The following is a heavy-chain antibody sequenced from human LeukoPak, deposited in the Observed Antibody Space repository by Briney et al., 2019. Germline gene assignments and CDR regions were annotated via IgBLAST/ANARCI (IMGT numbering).Heavy chain of an antibody. CDR2: ISSNGGST. J-gene: IGHJ4*02. Sequence: PGGSLRLSCAASGFTFSSYAMHWVRQAPGKGLEYVSAISSNGGSTYYANSVKGRFTISRDNSKNTLYLQMGSLRAEDMAVYYCAREGDPQPFDYWGQGTLVTVSS. V-gene: IGHV3-64*01. CDR1: GFTFSSYA. CDR3: AREGDPQPFDY.